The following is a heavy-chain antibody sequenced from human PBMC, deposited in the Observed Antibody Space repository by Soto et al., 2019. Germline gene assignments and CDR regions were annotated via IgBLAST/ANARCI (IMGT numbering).Heavy chain of an antibody. J-gene: IGHJ5*02. CDR3: ARAFAAESCYNWFDP. V-gene: IGHV3-30*03. Sequence: GGSMRLSCAASGFTFSSYGMHWVRQAPGKGLEWVAVISYDGSNKYYADSVKGRFTSSRDNSKNTWYLQRNSLRAEDTAVYYCARAFAAESCYNWFDPWGQGTLVTVSS. D-gene: IGHD3-16*01. CDR2: ISYDGSNK. CDR1: GFTFSSYG.